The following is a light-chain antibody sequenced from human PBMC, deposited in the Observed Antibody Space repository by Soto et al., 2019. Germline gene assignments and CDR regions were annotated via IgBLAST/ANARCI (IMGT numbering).Light chain of an antibody. V-gene: IGKV3-15*01. CDR1: ESVSTN. J-gene: IGKJ1*01. CDR3: QQYNKWPPT. CDR2: DVS. Sequence: IVMTQSPATLSVSPGERATLSCRASESVSTNLAWYQQKPGQSPRLVINDVSTRATGIPARFSGSGSGTDFTLTISGLQSEDFAIYFCQQYNKWPPTFGQGTKVEIK.